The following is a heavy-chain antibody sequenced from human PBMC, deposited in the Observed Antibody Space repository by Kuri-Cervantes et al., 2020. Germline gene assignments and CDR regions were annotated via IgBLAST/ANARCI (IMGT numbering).Heavy chain of an antibody. CDR3: AREGPNVGMDV. V-gene: IGHV3-53*01. J-gene: IGHJ6*02. Sequence: GESLKISCAAAGFTVSSNYIRWVRQAPGKGLEWVSSIYSGGRTYYAGSVKGRFTISRHNSKNTLYFHMNSLRAEDTAVYFCAREGPNVGMDVWGQGTTVTVSS. CDR2: IYSGGRT. CDR1: GFTVSSNY.